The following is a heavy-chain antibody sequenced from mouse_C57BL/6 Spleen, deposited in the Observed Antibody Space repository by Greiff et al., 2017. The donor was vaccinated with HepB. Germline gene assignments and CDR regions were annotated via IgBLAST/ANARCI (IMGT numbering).Heavy chain of an antibody. CDR3: ARPAASYDYDGAWFAY. Sequence: QVQLKQSGAELMKPGASVKLSCKATGYTFTGYWIEWVKQRPGHGLEWIGEILPGSGSTNYNEKFKGKATFTADTSSNTAYMQLSSLTTEDSAIYYCARPAASYDYDGAWFAYWGQGTLVTVSA. CDR1: GYTFTGYW. J-gene: IGHJ3*01. CDR2: ILPGSGST. D-gene: IGHD2-4*01. V-gene: IGHV1-9*01.